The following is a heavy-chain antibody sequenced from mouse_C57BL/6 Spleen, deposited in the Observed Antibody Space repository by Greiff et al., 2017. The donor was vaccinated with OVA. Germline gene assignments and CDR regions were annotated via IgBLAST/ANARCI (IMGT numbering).Heavy chain of an antibody. CDR2: IHPNSGST. J-gene: IGHJ3*01. CDR3: ARVTGTWFAY. Sequence: QVHVKQPGAELVKPGASVKLSCKASGYTFTSYWMHWVKQRPGQGLEWIGMIHPNSGSTNYNEKFKSKATLTVDKSSSTAYMQLSSLTSEDSAVYYCARVTGTWFAYWGQGTLVTVSA. V-gene: IGHV1-64*01. D-gene: IGHD4-1*01. CDR1: GYTFTSYW.